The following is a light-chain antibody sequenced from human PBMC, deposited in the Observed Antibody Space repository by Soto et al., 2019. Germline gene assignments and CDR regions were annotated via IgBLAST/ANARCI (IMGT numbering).Light chain of an antibody. CDR3: QQSYSTPDT. CDR2: AAS. CDR1: QSISSY. Sequence: DIQMTQSPSSLSASVGDRVTITCRASQSISSYLNWYQQKPGKAPKLLISAASSLQIGVPSRFSGSGSGTDFTLTISSLQPEDFATYYCQQSYSTPDTFGPGTKVDIK. J-gene: IGKJ3*01. V-gene: IGKV1-39*01.